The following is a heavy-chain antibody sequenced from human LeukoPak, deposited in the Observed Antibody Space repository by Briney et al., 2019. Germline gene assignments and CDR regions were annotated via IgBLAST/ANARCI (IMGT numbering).Heavy chain of an antibody. J-gene: IGHJ4*02. CDR2: ISYDGSNT. D-gene: IGHD3-22*01. CDR3: AKAGYYDSSGYYYYCDS. V-gene: IGHV3-30*18. CDR1: KFSFSSCG. Sequence: GRSLRLSCAASKFSFSSCGMHWVRQAPGKGLEWVAAISYDGSNTDYADSVKGRFTISRDNSKNTLYLQMNNLRAEDTAVYYCAKAGYYDSSGYYYYCDSWGQGTLVTVSS.